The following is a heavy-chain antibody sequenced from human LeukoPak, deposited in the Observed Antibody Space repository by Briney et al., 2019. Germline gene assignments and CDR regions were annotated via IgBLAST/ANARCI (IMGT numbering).Heavy chain of an antibody. D-gene: IGHD3-16*01. CDR2: IYTSGST. Sequence: PSETLSLTCTVSGGSISSYYWSWIRQPAGKGLEWIGRIYTSGSTNYNPSLKSRVTISVDTSKNQFSLKLSSVTAADTAVYYCARETSQKGAHYMDVWGKGTTVTISS. CDR1: GGSISSYY. CDR3: ARETSQKGAHYMDV. V-gene: IGHV4-4*07. J-gene: IGHJ6*03.